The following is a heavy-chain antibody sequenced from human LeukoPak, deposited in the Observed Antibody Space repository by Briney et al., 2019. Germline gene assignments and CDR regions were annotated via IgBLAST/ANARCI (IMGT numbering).Heavy chain of an antibody. D-gene: IGHD5/OR15-5a*01. J-gene: IGHJ5*02. CDR3: ARGSTLLWFDP. V-gene: IGHV4-34*01. CDR2: INHSGST. CDR1: GGSFSGYY. Sequence: MASETLSLTCAVYGGSFSGYYWSWIRQPPGKGLEWIGEINHSGSTNYNPSLKSRVTISVDTSKNQFSLKLSSVTAADTAVYYCARGSTLLWFDPWGQGTLVTVSS.